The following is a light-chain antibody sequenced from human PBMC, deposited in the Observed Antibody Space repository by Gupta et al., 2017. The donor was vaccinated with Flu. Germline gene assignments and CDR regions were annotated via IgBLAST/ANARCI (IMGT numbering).Light chain of an antibody. CDR1: QSLVHTDGHTY. J-gene: IGKJ2*01. CDR3: RQARKFPNT. CDR2: QSF. Sequence: DIVMTQTPLYSPVTLGQPASFSCRSSQSLVHTDGHTYLSWFHQRPGQPPRLLIYQSFRRCSGVSDRFSDSGAGTVFTLKISRVESEDVGMYYCRQARKFPNTFGQGTKLEIK. V-gene: IGKV2-24*01.